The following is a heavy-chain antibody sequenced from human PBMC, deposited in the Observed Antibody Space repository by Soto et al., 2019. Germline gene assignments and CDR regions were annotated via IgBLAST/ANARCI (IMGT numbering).Heavy chain of an antibody. CDR2: MNPNNGDT. CDR3: AREGAGGTPDS. D-gene: IGHD3-16*01. J-gene: IGHJ5*01. Sequence: QVQLVQSGAEVKKPGASVKVSCKASGYTFTRYDINWVLQATGQGLEWMGWMNPNNGDTDYAQKFQGRVTLTRNTSISTAYMELSSLRSDDTAVYYCAREGAGGTPDSWGQGSLVTVSS. CDR1: GYTFTRYD. V-gene: IGHV1-8*01.